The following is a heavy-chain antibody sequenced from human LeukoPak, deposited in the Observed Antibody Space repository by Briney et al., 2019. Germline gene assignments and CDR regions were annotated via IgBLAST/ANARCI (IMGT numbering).Heavy chain of an antibody. CDR3: ARSCSSTSCPVDY. J-gene: IGHJ4*02. CDR1: GCSINSSSYF. CDR2: IYYGGST. D-gene: IGHD2-2*01. Sequence: PSETLSLACTVSGCSINSSSYFWVWIRQPPGKGLEWIGSIYYGGSTYYNPSLMSRVTISVDTSKNQFSLKMISMTAADTAVYYCARSCSSTSCPVDYWGQGTLVTVSS. V-gene: IGHV4-39*01.